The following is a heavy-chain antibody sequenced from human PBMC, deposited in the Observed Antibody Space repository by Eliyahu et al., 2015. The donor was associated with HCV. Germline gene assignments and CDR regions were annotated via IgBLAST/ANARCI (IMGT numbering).Heavy chain of an antibody. CDR3: ARHAGGQWLPSDY. V-gene: IGHV4-39*01. CDR1: GGSISSNNDY. Sequence: QLQLQESGPGLVKPSDTLXLTCTVSGGSISSNNDYWGXIRQPPGKRLXWXGXIYYTGNAYYNPSLKSRVTISVDTSQNEFSLKLSSVTAADTAVYFCARHAGGQWLPSDYWGQGTLVSVSS. D-gene: IGHD6-19*01. J-gene: IGHJ4*02. CDR2: IYYTGNA.